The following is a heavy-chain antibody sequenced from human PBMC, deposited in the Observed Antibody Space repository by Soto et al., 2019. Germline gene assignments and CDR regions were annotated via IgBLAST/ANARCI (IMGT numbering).Heavy chain of an antibody. CDR1: GFTFSSYW. CDR2: IRQDGSQT. CDR3: ARGDYYDSSGPFSDSFDI. Sequence: PGGSLILSWGASGFTFSSYWMSWVRQAPGKGLEWVANIRQDGSQTWYVDSVKGRFTISRDNAKNSLYLQMNSLRAEDTAVYYCARGDYYDSSGPFSDSFDIWGQGTMVTVSS. V-gene: IGHV3-7*04. J-gene: IGHJ3*02. D-gene: IGHD3-22*01.